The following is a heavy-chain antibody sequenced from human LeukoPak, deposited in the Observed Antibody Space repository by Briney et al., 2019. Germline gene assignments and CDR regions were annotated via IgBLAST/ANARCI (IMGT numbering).Heavy chain of an antibody. D-gene: IGHD3-22*01. Sequence: ASVKVSCKVSGSTFTSYGISWVRPPPGQGLEWLGWISAYNGNTNYAQKLQGRVTMTTDTSTSTAYMELRSLRSDDTAVYYCARDYYDSSGYYSSFFQHWGQGTLVTVSS. V-gene: IGHV1-18*01. J-gene: IGHJ1*01. CDR3: ARDYYDSSGYYSSFFQH. CDR2: ISAYNGNT. CDR1: GSTFTSYG.